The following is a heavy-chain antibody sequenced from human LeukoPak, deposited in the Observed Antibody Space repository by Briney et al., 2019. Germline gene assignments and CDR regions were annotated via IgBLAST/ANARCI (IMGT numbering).Heavy chain of an antibody. D-gene: IGHD3-22*01. CDR2: ISGGGGST. V-gene: IGHV3-23*01. CDR1: GFTFSNYA. J-gene: IGHJ3*02. CDR3: AKAPSSGYYVDI. Sequence: GRSLRLSCEASGFTFSNYAMTWVRQAPGKGLEWVSVISGGGGSTYYADSVKGRFTISRDNSKNTLYLQMNSLRAEDTAVYYCAKAPSSGYYVDIWGQGTMVTVSS.